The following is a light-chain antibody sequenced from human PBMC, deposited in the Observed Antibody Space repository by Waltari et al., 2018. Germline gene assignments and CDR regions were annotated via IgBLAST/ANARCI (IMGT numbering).Light chain of an antibody. V-gene: IGKV3-20*01. CDR3: QKYERLPAT. Sequence: VFRQRQLTPALAAGQVVPLSCRASQTVGRSVCWYQQKPGQAPRLLIYGASTRAAGIPDRFSGSGSGTDFSLTISRLEPEDFAVYYCQKYERLPATFGQGTKVEIK. CDR2: GAS. J-gene: IGKJ1*01. CDR1: QTVGRS.